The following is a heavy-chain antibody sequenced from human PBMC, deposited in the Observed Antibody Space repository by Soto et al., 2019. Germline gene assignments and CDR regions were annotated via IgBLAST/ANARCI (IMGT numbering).Heavy chain of an antibody. CDR1: GGTFRSYA. Sequence: QVQLVQSGAEVREPGSSVKVSCEASGGTFRSYAIHWVRQAPGQGLEWMGGIIPMFGKDNYAEKFLGSVTITADESTRTTYMDVSILKSEDTAVYSCARSRDSNYCYCMDVGGLATTVTVSS. V-gene: IGHV1-69*01. CDR2: IIPMFGKD. J-gene: IGHJ6*02. CDR3: ARSRDSNYCYCMDV. D-gene: IGHD2-2*01.